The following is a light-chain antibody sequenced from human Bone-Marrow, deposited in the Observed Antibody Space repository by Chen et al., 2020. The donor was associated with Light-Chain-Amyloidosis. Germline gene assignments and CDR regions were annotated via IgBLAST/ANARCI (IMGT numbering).Light chain of an antibody. CDR1: DLPTKY. CDR2: RDT. CDR3: QSADSSGTYEVI. J-gene: IGLJ2*01. Sequence: SYALTQPPSVSVSPGQTARITCSGDDLPTKYAYCYQQKPGQAPVLVIHRDTERPSGISERFSGSSSGTTATLTISGVQAEDEADYHCQSADSSGTYEVIFGGGTKLTVL. V-gene: IGLV3-25*03.